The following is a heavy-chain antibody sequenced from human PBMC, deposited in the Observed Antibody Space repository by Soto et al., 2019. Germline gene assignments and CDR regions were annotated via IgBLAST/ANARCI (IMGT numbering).Heavy chain of an antibody. CDR3: ALVVITTYYYYGMDV. D-gene: IGHD3-22*01. J-gene: IGHJ6*02. Sequence: QVTLKESGPVLVKPTETLTLTCTVSGFSLSNARMGVSWIRQPPGKALEWLAHIFSNDEKSYSTSLKSRLTISKDTYKSQVVPTMTNMDPVDTATYYCALVVITTYYYYGMDVWGQGTTVTVSS. V-gene: IGHV2-26*01. CDR2: IFSNDEK. CDR1: GFSLSNARMG.